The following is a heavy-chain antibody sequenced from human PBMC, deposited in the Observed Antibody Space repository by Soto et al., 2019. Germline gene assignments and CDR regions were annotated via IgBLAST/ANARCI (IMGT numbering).Heavy chain of an antibody. J-gene: IGHJ6*02. V-gene: IGHV4-31*03. CDR2: IYYSGST. Sequence: QVQLQESGPGLVKPSQTLSLTCTVSGGSISSGGYYWSWIRQHPGKGLEWIGYIYYSGSTYYNPYLKSRVTISVEASKNQLSLKLSSVTAADTAVYYCARDLIAVAGHGGLRRGYGMDVWGQGTTVTVSS. D-gene: IGHD6-19*01. CDR1: GGSISSGGYY. CDR3: ARDLIAVAGHGGLRRGYGMDV.